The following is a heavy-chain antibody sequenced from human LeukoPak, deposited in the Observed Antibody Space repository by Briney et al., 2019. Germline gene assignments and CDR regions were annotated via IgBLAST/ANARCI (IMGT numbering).Heavy chain of an antibody. CDR2: ISSNAIST. CDR3: ARDFRDRSMPIDF. V-gene: IGHV3-11*01. J-gene: IGHJ4*02. Sequence: GGSLRLSCAASGFTFSDYYMSWIRQAPGKGLEWLSYISSNAISTHYADSVKGRFTISRDNAKNSLYLQMNSLRGEDTAVYYRARDFRDRSMPIDFWGQGTLVTVSS. D-gene: IGHD2/OR15-2a*01. CDR1: GFTFSDYY.